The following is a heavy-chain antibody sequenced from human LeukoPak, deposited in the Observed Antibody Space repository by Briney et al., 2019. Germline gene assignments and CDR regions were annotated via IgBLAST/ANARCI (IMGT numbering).Heavy chain of an antibody. J-gene: IGHJ4*02. CDR3: ARGPRTEYYDSSGYQGPAEFDY. CDR1: GYTFTSYY. CDR2: INPSGGST. D-gene: IGHD3-22*01. Sequence: ASVKVSCKASGYTFTSYYMHWVRQAPGQGLEWMGIINPSGGSTSYAQKFQGRVTMTRDMPTSTVYMELSSLRSEDTAVYYCARGPRTEYYDSSGYQGPAEFDYWGQGTLVTVSS. V-gene: IGHV1-46*01.